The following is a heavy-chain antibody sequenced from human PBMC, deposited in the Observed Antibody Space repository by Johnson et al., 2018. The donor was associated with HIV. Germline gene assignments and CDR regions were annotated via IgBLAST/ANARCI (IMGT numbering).Heavy chain of an antibody. Sequence: QVQLVESGGGLVQPGGSLRLSCVASGFTFSDYYMSWIRQAPGKGMEWVSGISWNSGSIDYADSVKGRFTISRDNAKDSLFLQMNSLRAEDTAVYYCVTFYGRDYYDSSGYWALFDIWGQGTMVTVSS. CDR1: GFTFSDYY. D-gene: IGHD3-22*01. V-gene: IGHV3-11*04. CDR3: VTFYGRDYYDSSGYWALFDI. CDR2: ISWNSGSI. J-gene: IGHJ3*02.